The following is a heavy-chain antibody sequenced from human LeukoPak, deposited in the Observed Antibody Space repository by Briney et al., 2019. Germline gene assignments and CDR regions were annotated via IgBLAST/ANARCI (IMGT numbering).Heavy chain of an antibody. J-gene: IGHJ3*02. V-gene: IGHV1-18*01. Sequence: ASVKVSCKASGYTFTSYGISWVRQAPGQGLEWMGWISAYNGNTNYAQKLQGRVTMTTDTSTSTAYMELRSLRSDDTAMYYCAREYYDNSGGEDAFDIWGPGTMVTVSS. CDR1: GYTFTSYG. CDR3: AREYYDNSGGEDAFDI. D-gene: IGHD3-22*01. CDR2: ISAYNGNT.